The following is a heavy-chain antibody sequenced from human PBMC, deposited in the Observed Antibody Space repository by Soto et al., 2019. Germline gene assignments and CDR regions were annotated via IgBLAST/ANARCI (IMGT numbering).Heavy chain of an antibody. V-gene: IGHV3-30*18. D-gene: IGHD1-26*01. CDR2: ISYDGSNK. CDR1: GFTFSSYV. J-gene: IGHJ4*02. Sequence: QVQLVESGGGVVQPGRSLRLSCAASGFTFSSYVMHWVSQAPGKGLEWVAVISYDGSNKYYADSVKGRFTISRDNSKNTKYLQMNSLRAEDTDVDYCAKDPYSGSYRLDSFDYWGQGTLVTVSS. CDR3: AKDPYSGSYRLDSFDY.